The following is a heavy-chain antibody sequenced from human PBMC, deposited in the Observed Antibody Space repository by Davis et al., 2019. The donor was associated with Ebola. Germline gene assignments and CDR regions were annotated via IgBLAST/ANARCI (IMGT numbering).Heavy chain of an antibody. J-gene: IGHJ6*04. CDR3: AKDKDPFCSSTSCYPLDV. Sequence: GESLKISCAASGFTFSSYGMHWVRQAPGKGLEWVAVIWYDGSNKYYADSVKGRFTISRDNSKNTLYLQMNSLRAEDTAVYYCAKDKDPFCSSTSCYPLDVWGKGTTVTVSS. D-gene: IGHD2-2*01. CDR1: GFTFSSYG. CDR2: IWYDGSNK. V-gene: IGHV3-30*02.